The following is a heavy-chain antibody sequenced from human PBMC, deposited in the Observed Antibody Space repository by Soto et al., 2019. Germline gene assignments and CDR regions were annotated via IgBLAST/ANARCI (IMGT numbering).Heavy chain of an antibody. D-gene: IGHD6-19*01. CDR1: GGSISSYY. CDR2: IYYSGST. J-gene: IGHJ4*02. V-gene: IGHV4-59*01. Sequence: QVQLQESGPGLVKPSETLSLTCTVSGGSISSYYWSWIRQPPGKGLEWIGYIYYSGSTNYNPSLKSRVTISVDTSKNLFSLKLSSVTAADTAVYYCARGAIAVAGAVDYWGQGTLVTVSS. CDR3: ARGAIAVAGAVDY.